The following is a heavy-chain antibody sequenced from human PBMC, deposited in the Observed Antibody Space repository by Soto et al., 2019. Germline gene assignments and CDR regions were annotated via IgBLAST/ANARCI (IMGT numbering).Heavy chain of an antibody. CDR2: IYSGGNT. J-gene: IGHJ4*02. Sequence: EVQLVESGGGLVQPGGSLRLSCAASGFTVSSNYMSWVRQAPGKGLEWVSVIYSGGNTYYADSVKGRFTISRDNSKNTLYLQMNSLRADDTAVYYCARDRGGSGSYLRYYFDYWGQGTLVTVSS. CDR3: ARDRGGSGSYLRYYFDY. V-gene: IGHV3-66*01. D-gene: IGHD3-10*01. CDR1: GFTVSSNY.